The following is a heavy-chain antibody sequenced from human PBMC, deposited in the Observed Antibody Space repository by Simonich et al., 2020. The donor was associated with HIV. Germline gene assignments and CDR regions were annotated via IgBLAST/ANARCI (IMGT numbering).Heavy chain of an antibody. Sequence: QVQLVESGGGVVELGRSLRISCAASGFTFNSYGMPWVRQAPGSGLGWVAVIWLNGSKKSDADSVKGRFTISRDNSKTTLYLQMNSLRAEDTAVYYCVRDQERFTNSWAAEYFQHWGQGTLVTVSS. J-gene: IGHJ1*01. CDR1: GFTFNSYG. D-gene: IGHD6-13*01. CDR2: IWLNGSKK. V-gene: IGHV3-33*01. CDR3: VRDQERFTNSWAAEYFQH.